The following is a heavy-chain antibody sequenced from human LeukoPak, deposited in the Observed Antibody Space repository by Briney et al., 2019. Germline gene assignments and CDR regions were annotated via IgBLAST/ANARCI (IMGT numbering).Heavy chain of an antibody. CDR2: MNHSGST. Sequence: SETLSLTCAVYGGSFSGYYWSWIRQPPGKGLEWIGEMNHSGSTNYNPSLKSRGTISVDTSKNQFSLKRSSVTAADTAVYYCARVGTSGSGSYRADVWGQGTTVTVSS. CDR3: ARVGTSGSGSYRADV. J-gene: IGHJ6*02. V-gene: IGHV4-34*01. D-gene: IGHD3-10*01. CDR1: GGSFSGYY.